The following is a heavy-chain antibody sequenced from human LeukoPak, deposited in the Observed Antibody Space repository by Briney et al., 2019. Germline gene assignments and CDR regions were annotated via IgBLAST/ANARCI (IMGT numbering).Heavy chain of an antibody. V-gene: IGHV1-2*02. Sequence: ASVKVSCKASGYAFTGYYMHWVRQAPGRGLEWMGWINPNSGATKYAQKFQGRVTMTRDTSISTAYMEVSRLRFDDTAVYYCARDGGWYQLLWWFDPWGQGTLVTVSS. D-gene: IGHD2-2*01. J-gene: IGHJ5*02. CDR1: GYAFTGYY. CDR2: INPNSGAT. CDR3: ARDGGWYQLLWWFDP.